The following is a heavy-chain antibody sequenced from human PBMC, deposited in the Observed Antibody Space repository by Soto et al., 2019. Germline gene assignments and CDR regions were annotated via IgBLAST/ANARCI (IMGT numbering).Heavy chain of an antibody. J-gene: IGHJ5*02. D-gene: IGHD2-21*02. Sequence: SVKVSCTASGGTFSSYAISWVRQAPGQGLEWMGGIIPIFGTANYAQKFQGRVTITADESTSTAYMELSSLRSEDTAVYYCARAVYGGNSGIYNLFDPWGQGTTVTVP. CDR3: ARAVYGGNSGIYNLFDP. CDR1: GGTFSSYA. CDR2: IIPIFGTA. V-gene: IGHV1-69*13.